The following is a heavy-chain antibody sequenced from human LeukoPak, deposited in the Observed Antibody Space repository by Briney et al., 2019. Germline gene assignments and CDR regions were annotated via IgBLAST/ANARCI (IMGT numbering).Heavy chain of an antibody. CDR2: ISSDTSNK. Sequence: GGSLRLSCATSGFPFVAYALHWVRQAPGKGLEWVAVISSDTSNKYYMDSVKGRFTISRDNSKNTLYLQMDSLRPEDTAVYYCARLAAASPGYWGQGTLVTASS. D-gene: IGHD3-16*01. CDR3: ARLAAASPGY. J-gene: IGHJ4*02. V-gene: IGHV3-30*10. CDR1: GFPFVAYA.